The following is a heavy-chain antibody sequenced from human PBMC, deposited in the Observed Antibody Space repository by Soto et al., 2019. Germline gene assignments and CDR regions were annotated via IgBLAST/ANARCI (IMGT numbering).Heavy chain of an antibody. CDR1: GGSISSSSYY. Sequence: QLQLQESGPGLVKPSETLSLTCTVSGGSISSSSYYWGWIRQPPGKGLEWIGSIYYSGSTYYNPSLKSRVTISVDTSKNQFSLKLSSVTAADTAVYYCARHLTDIVLVPTEGWFDPWGQGTLVTVSS. V-gene: IGHV4-39*01. CDR3: ARHLTDIVLVPTEGWFDP. CDR2: IYYSGST. D-gene: IGHD2-2*01. J-gene: IGHJ5*02.